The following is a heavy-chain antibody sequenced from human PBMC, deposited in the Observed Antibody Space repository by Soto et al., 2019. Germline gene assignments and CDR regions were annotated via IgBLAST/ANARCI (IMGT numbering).Heavy chain of an antibody. CDR1: GFTFSSYG. CDR2: ISYDGSNK. V-gene: IGHV3-30*18. CDR3: AKASSGYYYVAFDY. J-gene: IGHJ4*02. D-gene: IGHD3-22*01. Sequence: QAGGSLRLSCAASGFTFSSYGMHWVRQAPGKGLEWVAVISYDGSNKYYADSVKGRFTISRDNSKNTLYLQMNSLRAEDTAVYYCAKASSGYYYVAFDYWGQGTLVTVSS.